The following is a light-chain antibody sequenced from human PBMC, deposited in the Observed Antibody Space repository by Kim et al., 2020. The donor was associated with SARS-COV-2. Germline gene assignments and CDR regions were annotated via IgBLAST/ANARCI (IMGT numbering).Light chain of an antibody. CDR3: ATWDDSLNGQV. CDR1: SSNIRGDY. V-gene: IGLV1-47*01. CDR2: TNN. J-gene: IGLJ3*02. Sequence: GQRVSVSSSGSSSNIRGDYVHWSQQLPGMAPKLLIHTNNQRPSGVPDRISGSKSGTSASLAISGLRSEDEADYFCATWDDSLNGQVFGGGTQLTVL.